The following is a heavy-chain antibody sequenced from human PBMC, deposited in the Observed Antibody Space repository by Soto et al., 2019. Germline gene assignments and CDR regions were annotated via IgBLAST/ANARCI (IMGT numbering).Heavy chain of an antibody. V-gene: IGHV3-21*01. Sequence: EVQLVESGGGLVNTGGSRRLSCAASGFTFSSYSMNWVRQAPGKGLEWVSSISSSSSYMYYADSVKGRFTISRDNAKNSLYLQMSSLRAEDTAVYYCMRGGMDVWGQGTTVTVSS. J-gene: IGHJ6*02. CDR3: MRGGMDV. CDR2: ISSSSSYM. CDR1: GFTFSSYS.